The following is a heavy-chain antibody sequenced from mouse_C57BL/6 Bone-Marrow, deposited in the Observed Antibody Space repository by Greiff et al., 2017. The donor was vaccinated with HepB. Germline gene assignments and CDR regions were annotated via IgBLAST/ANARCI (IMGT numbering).Heavy chain of an antibody. CDR1: GYTFTSYW. CDR2: IDPSDSET. CDR3: ARWGTTVDWYFDV. J-gene: IGHJ1*03. D-gene: IGHD1-1*01. Sequence: VQLQQPGAELARPGSSVKLSCKASGYTFTSYWMHWVKQRPIQGLEWIGNIDPSDSETHYNQKFKDKATLTVDKSSSTAYMQLSSLTSEDSAVYYCARWGTTVDWYFDVWGTGTTVTVSS. V-gene: IGHV1-52*01.